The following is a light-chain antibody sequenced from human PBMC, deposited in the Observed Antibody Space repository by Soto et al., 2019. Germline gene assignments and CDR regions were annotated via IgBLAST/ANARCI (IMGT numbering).Light chain of an antibody. J-gene: IGKJ2*01. V-gene: IGKV3-15*01. CDR3: QQYNNWPPYT. CDR1: QSVSSK. Sequence: EIVMTQSPATLSVSTGERATLSCRASQSVSSKLAWYQQKPGQAPRLLIYGASTRATGIPARFSGSGSGTEFTLTISSLQSEDFAVYYCQQYNNWPPYTFGQGTKLEIK. CDR2: GAS.